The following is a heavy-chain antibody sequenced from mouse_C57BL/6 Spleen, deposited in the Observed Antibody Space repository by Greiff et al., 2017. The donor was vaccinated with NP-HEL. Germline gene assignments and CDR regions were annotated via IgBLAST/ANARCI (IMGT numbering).Heavy chain of an antibody. CDR3: ARDYGNPYWYFDV. V-gene: IGHV5-17*01. J-gene: IGHJ1*03. CDR1: GFTFSDYG. CDR2: ISSGSSTI. Sequence: EVMLVESGGGLVKPGGSLKLSCAASGFTFSDYGMHWVRQAPEKGLEWVAYISSGSSTIYYADTVQGRFTISRDNAKHALFLQMTSLRSEDTAMYYCARDYGNPYWYFDVWGTGTTVTVSS. D-gene: IGHD2-1*01.